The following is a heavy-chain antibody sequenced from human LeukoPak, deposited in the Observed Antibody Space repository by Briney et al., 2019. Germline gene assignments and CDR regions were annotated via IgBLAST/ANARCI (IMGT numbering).Heavy chain of an antibody. CDR1: GFTFSSYA. D-gene: IGHD3-10*01. CDR2: ISGSGGST. CDR3: ARTRQGSNTFDL. V-gene: IGHV3-23*01. J-gene: IGHJ3*01. Sequence: GGSLRLSCAASGFTFSSYAMSWVRQAPGKGLEWVSAISGSGGSTYYADSVKGRFTISRDNSKNTLYLQMNSLRAEDTAVYYCARTRQGSNTFDLWGQGTMVTVSS.